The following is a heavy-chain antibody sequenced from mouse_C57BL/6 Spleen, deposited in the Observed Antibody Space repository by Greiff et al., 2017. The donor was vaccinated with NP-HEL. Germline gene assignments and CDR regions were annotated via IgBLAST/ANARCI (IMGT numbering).Heavy chain of an antibody. Sequence: VQLQQSGPELVKPGASVKISCKASGYAFSSSWMNWVKQRPGKGLEWIGRIYPGDGATNYNGKFKGKATLTADKSSSTAYMQLSSLTSEDSAVYFCARQSPSYYGPAWVDVWGTGTTVTVSS. J-gene: IGHJ1*03. CDR1: GYAFSSSW. D-gene: IGHD1-1*01. CDR3: ARQSPSYYGPAWVDV. CDR2: IYPGDGAT. V-gene: IGHV1-82*01.